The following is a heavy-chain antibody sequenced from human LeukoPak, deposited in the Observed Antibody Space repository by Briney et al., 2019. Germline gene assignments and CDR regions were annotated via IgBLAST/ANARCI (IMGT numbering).Heavy chain of an antibody. V-gene: IGHV1-8*03. D-gene: IGHD6-19*01. Sequence: ASVKVSCKASGYTFTSYDTNWVRQATGQGLEWMGWMNPNSGNTGYAQKFQGRVTITRNTSISTAYMELSSLRSEDTAVYYCARGRRNSGWYWRVDWFDPWGQGTLVTVSS. CDR1: GYTFTSYD. CDR2: MNPNSGNT. J-gene: IGHJ5*02. CDR3: ARGRRNSGWYWRVDWFDP.